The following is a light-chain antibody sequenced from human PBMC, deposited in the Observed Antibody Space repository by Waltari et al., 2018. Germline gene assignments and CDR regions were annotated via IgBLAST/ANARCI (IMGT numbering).Light chain of an antibody. J-gene: IGLJ2*01. V-gene: IGLV2-23*01. CDR1: SSDVGTYNL. Sequence: QSALTQPASASGSPGRSITISCTGTSSDVGTYNLVSWYQQHPGKAPKLMIYEGTKRPSGVSNRFSGSKSGNTASLTISGLQAEDEAHYYCCSYAGGRPHVVFGGGTQLTVL. CDR3: CSYAGGRPHVV. CDR2: EGT.